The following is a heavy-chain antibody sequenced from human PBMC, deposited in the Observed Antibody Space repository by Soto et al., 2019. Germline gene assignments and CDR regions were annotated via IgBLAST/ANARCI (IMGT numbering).Heavy chain of an antibody. CDR1: GFTFSSYG. Sequence: GGSLRLSCAASGFTFSSYGMHWVRQAPGKGLEWVAVIWYDGSNKYYADSVKGRFTISRDNSKNTLYLQMNSLRAEDTAVYYCARDNLPDNILIESYYYGMDVWGQGTTVTVSS. V-gene: IGHV3-33*01. J-gene: IGHJ6*02. D-gene: IGHD2-2*01. CDR2: IWYDGSNK. CDR3: ARDNLPDNILIESYYYGMDV.